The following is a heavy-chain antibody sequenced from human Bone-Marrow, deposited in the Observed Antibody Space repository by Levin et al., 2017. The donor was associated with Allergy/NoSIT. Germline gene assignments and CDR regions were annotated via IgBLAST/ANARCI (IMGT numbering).Heavy chain of an antibody. CDR3: ARGGMFYHDSSGYPFDY. Sequence: SETLSLTCTVSGGSIGSSDYYWSWIRQTPGKGLEWIGCIYYLGHTYYNRSLKSRVTISMDTSQNQLSLKLRSVTAADTAVYYCARGGMFYHDSSGYPFDYWGQATQVTVSS. V-gene: IGHV4-30-4*01. CDR2: IYYLGHT. J-gene: IGHJ4*02. CDR1: GGSIGSSDYY. D-gene: IGHD3-22*01.